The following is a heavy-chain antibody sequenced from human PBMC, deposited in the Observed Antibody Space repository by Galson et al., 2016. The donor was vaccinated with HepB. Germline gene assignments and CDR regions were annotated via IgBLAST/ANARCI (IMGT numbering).Heavy chain of an antibody. CDR3: ARGSQVGAKRPFDY. J-gene: IGHJ4*02. D-gene: IGHD1-26*01. CDR1: GFTFSSYA. CDR2: ISYDGSNK. Sequence: SLRLSCAASGFTFSSYAMHWVRQAPGKGLEWVAVISYDGSNKNYADSVKGRFTITRDNSKNTVYLQMNSLRAEDTAVYYCARGSQVGAKRPFDYWGQGTLVTVSS. V-gene: IGHV3-30-3*01.